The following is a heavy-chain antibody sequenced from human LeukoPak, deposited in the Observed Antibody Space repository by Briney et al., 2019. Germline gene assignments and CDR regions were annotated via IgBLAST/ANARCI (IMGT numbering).Heavy chain of an antibody. Sequence: PGRSLRLSCAGSGFTFGGYGMHWFRQTPGKGLEWVSSISSSSSYIYYADSVKGRFTISRDNAKNSLYLQMNSLRAEDTAVYYCARDFVVPAAIPYDYWGQGTLVTVSS. CDR2: ISSSSSYI. D-gene: IGHD2-2*02. V-gene: IGHV3-21*01. J-gene: IGHJ4*02. CDR3: ARDFVVPAAIPYDY. CDR1: GFTFGGYG.